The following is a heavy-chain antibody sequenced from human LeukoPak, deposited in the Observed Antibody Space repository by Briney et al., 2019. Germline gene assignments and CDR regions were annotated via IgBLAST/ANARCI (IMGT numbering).Heavy chain of an antibody. J-gene: IGHJ4*03. CDR1: GFAFSDYY. D-gene: IGHD1-26*01. V-gene: IGHV3-23*01. CDR3: TKDVQVGPTRGFFDF. CDR2: ISGTGFTT. Sequence: GGSLRLSCAASGFAFSDYYMSWIRQAPGKGLEWVAVISGTGFTTLHQDSVKGRFTISRDNSKNILYLQMDGLRAEDTAIYFCTKDVQVGPTRGFFDFWGQGTLVTVSP.